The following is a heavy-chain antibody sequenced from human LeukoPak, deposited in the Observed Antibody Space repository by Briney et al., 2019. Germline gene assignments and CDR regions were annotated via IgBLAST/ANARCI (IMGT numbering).Heavy chain of an antibody. CDR3: AKLWFGESAHFDY. Sequence: GGSLRLSCAASGFTFSSYAMRWVRQAPGKGLEWVSAISGSGGSTYYADSVKGRFTMSRDNSKNTLHLQMNSLRAADTAVYYCAKLWFGESAHFDYWGQGTLVTVSA. J-gene: IGHJ4*02. D-gene: IGHD3-10*01. CDR1: GFTFSSYA. V-gene: IGHV3-23*01. CDR2: ISGSGGST.